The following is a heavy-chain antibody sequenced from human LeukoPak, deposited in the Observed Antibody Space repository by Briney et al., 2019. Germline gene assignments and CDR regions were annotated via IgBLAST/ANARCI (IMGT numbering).Heavy chain of an antibody. CDR3: ARDLYGSGSYYNSFDAFDI. V-gene: IGHV3-11*04. Sequence: PGGSLRLSCAASGFTFSDYYMSWIRQAPGKGLEWVSYISSSGSTIYYADSVKGRFTISRDNAKNSLYLQMNSLRAEDTAVYYCARDLYGSGSYYNSFDAFDIWGQGTMVTVSS. D-gene: IGHD3-10*01. CDR1: GFTFSDYY. J-gene: IGHJ3*02. CDR2: ISSSGSTI.